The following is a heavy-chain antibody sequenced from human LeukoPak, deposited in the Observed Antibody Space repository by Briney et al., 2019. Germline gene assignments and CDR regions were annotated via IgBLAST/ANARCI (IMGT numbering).Heavy chain of an antibody. V-gene: IGHV3-48*04. CDR1: GFTFSTYS. Sequence: GGSLRLSCAASGFTFSTYSMNWVRQAPGKGLEWVSYISSSSSIINYAESVRGRFTISRDNAKNLLYLQMNSLRAEDTAIYYCARNRGWQQFDCWGQGTLVTVSS. D-gene: IGHD5-24*01. CDR2: ISSSSSII. CDR3: ARNRGWQQFDC. J-gene: IGHJ4*02.